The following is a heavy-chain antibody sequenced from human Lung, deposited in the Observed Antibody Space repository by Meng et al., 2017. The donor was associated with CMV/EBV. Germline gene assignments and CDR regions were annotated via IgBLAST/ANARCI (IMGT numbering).Heavy chain of an antibody. J-gene: IGHJ4*02. CDR2: IYYSGST. CDR3: ARDNWNYDQKLFDY. CDR1: GYSISSGYY. D-gene: IGHD1-7*01. V-gene: IGHV4-38-2*02. Sequence: SETXSLTCTVSGYSISSGYYWGWIRQPPGKGLEWIGSIYYSGSTYYNPSLKSRVTISVDTSKNQFSLRLCSVTAADTAVYYCARDNWNYDQKLFDYWGQGXLVTVSS.